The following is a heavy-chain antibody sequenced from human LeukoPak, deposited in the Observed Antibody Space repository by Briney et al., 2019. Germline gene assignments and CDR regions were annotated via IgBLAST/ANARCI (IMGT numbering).Heavy chain of an antibody. J-gene: IGHJ6*02. Sequence: GGSLRLSCAASGFTFSIYEMNWVRQAPGKGLEWVSYISSSGSTIYYADSVKGRFTISRDNAKNSLYLQMNSLRAEDTAVYYCARDRAIVTTVLTYYNYYGMDVWGQGTTVTVSS. CDR3: ARDRAIVTTVLTYYNYYGMDV. CDR2: ISSSGSTI. V-gene: IGHV3-48*03. CDR1: GFTFSIYE. D-gene: IGHD5-12*01.